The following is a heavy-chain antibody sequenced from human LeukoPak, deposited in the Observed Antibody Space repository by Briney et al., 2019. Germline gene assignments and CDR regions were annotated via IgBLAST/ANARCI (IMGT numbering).Heavy chain of an antibody. CDR1: GGTFSSYA. D-gene: IGHD3-3*01. CDR2: IIPIFGIA. V-gene: IGHV1-69*04. J-gene: IGHJ6*02. CDR3: ARDSHYDFWSGYYSYYYGMDV. Sequence: GASVKVSCKASGGTFSSYAISWVRQAPGQGLEWMGRIIPIFGIANYAQKFQGRVTITADKSTSTAYMELSSLRSEDTAVYYCARDSHYDFWSGYYSYYYGMDVWGQGTTVTVSS.